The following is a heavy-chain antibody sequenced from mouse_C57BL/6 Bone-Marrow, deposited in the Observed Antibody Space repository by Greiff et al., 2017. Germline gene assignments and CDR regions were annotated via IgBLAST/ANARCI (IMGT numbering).Heavy chain of an antibody. D-gene: IGHD2-12*01. J-gene: IGHJ4*01. CDR2: IYPGDGDT. Sequence: QVQLQQSGPELVKPGASVKISCKASGYAFSSSWMNWVQQRPGKGLEWIGRIYPGDGDTNYNGKFKGKATLTADKSSSTAYMQLSSLTSEDSAVYFCARLRQGYYYAMDYWGQGTSVTVSS. CDR3: ARLRQGYYYAMDY. V-gene: IGHV1-82*01. CDR1: GYAFSSSW.